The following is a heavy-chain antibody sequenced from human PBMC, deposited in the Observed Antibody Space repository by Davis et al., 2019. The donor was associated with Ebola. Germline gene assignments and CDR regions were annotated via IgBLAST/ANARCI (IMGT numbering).Heavy chain of an antibody. V-gene: IGHV4-30-4*08. D-gene: IGHD3-3*01. CDR1: GGSISSGGYY. CDR2: INHSGST. Sequence: LRLSCTVSGGSISSGGYYWSWIRQPPGKGLEWIGEINHSGSTNYNPSLKSRVTISVDTSKHQFSLKLSSVTAADTAVYYCARGRPDDFWSGPGFDPWGQGTLVTVSS. J-gene: IGHJ5*02. CDR3: ARGRPDDFWSGPGFDP.